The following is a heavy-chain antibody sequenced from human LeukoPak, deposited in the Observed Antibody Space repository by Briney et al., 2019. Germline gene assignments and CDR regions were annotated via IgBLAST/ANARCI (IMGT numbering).Heavy chain of an antibody. Sequence: PGGSLRLSCAASGFTFSSYWMTWVRQAPGKGLEWVANTEQDGSGKHYVDSVKGRFTISRGNAENSLYLQMNSLRAEDTAVYYCARADSGGKIFDYWGQGTLVIVSS. CDR2: TEQDGSGK. V-gene: IGHV3-7*01. J-gene: IGHJ4*02. CDR1: GFTFSSYW. CDR3: ARADSGGKIFDY. D-gene: IGHD2-15*01.